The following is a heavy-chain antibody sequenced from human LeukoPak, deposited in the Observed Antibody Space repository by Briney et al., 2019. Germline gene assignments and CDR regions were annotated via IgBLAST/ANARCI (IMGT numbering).Heavy chain of an antibody. V-gene: IGHV3-48*03. CDR1: GFTFSSYE. CDR2: ISSSGSTI. Sequence: PGGSLRLSCAASGFTFSSYEMNWVRQAPGKGLEWVSYISSSGSTIYYADSVKGRFTISRDNAKNSPYLQMNSLRAEDTAVYYCARDPYYYDSSGYRHTFDYWGQGTLVTVSS. CDR3: ARDPYYYDSSGYRHTFDY. D-gene: IGHD3-22*01. J-gene: IGHJ4*02.